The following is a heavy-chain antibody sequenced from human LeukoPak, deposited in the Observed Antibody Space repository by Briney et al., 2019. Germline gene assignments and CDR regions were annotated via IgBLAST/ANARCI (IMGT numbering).Heavy chain of an antibody. CDR1: GGTFSSYA. J-gene: IGHJ6*02. CDR2: IIPIFGTA. Sequence: ASVKVSCKASGGTFSSYAISWVRQAPGQGLEWMGGIIPIFGTANYAQKFQGRVTITADESTSTAYMELSSLRSEDTAVYYCARVLNSPYDYVWGGGYYGMDVWGQGTTVTVSS. D-gene: IGHD3-16*01. V-gene: IGHV1-69*01. CDR3: ARVLNSPYDYVWGGGYYGMDV.